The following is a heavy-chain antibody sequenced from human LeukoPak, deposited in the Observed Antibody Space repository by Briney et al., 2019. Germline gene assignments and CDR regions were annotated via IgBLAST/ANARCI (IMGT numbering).Heavy chain of an antibody. CDR1: GGSISSYY. D-gene: IGHD4-23*01. Sequence: NPSETLSLTCTVSGGSISSYYWSWIRQAPGKGLEWIGYMYNSGSGSYNPSLKSRVTISIDTSKSQFSLKLSSVTAADTAIYYCARRGYGGNSGLGSWFDPWGQGTLVTVSS. CDR2: MYNSGSG. V-gene: IGHV4-59*01. J-gene: IGHJ5*02. CDR3: ARRGYGGNSGLGSWFDP.